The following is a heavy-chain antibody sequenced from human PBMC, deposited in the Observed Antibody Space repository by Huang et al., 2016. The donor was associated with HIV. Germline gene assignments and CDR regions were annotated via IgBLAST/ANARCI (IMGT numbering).Heavy chain of an antibody. D-gene: IGHD6-13*01. CDR3: ARLSRLLVGIIDY. J-gene: IGHJ4*02. Sequence: QLQLQESGPGLVKPSETLSLTCTVSGGSISSSHYYWGWIRQPPGKGLEGIGSIYYSGSTYYNPSLKNRVTISVDTSKNQFSLTLSSVTAADTAVYYCARLSRLLVGIIDYWGRGTLVTVSS. V-gene: IGHV4-39*01. CDR1: GGSISSSHYY. CDR2: IYYSGST.